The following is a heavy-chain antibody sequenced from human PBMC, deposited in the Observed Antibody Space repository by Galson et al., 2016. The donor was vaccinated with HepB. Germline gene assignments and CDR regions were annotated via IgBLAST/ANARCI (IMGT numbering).Heavy chain of an antibody. V-gene: IGHV4-61*01. CDR2: LYYSGNS. Sequence: SETLYLTCTVSGDSVSSGRYYWNWIRQSPGKGLEWIGYLYYSGNSNYNPSLKSRVTISVDTSQNPFSLKLTSVTAADTAVYYCAKDNGGSSSPFDSWGQGTLVTVSS. D-gene: IGHD1-26*01. CDR1: GDSVSSGRYY. CDR3: AKDNGGSSSPFDS. J-gene: IGHJ4*02.